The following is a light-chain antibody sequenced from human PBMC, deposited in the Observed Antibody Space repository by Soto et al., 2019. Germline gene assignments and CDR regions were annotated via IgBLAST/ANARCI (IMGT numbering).Light chain of an antibody. CDR3: QQYNDWPLT. J-gene: IGKJ4*01. CDR2: GAS. V-gene: IGKV3-15*01. Sequence: EVVMAQSPVTLSVSPGDGATLSCRASQSVTSNLAWYQQKPGRAPRLLIYGASTRATGIPARFSGSGSGTEFTLTISSLQSEDFAVYYCQQYNDWPLTFGGGTKVEIK. CDR1: QSVTSN.